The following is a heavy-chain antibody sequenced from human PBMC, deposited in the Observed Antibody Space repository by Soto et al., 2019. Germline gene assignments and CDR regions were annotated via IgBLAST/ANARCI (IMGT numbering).Heavy chain of an antibody. D-gene: IGHD1-26*01. Sequence: EVHLVESGGGLVQTGGSLRLSCAISESTVRRDWMNWVRQAPGKGLEWVAHTNQDGSEKYYVDSVKGRFTITRDNAKNTLYLQINSLRVGDTSMYYCSGWVGDAFWGQGTLVTVSS. CDR3: SGWVGDAF. CDR2: TNQDGSEK. J-gene: IGHJ4*02. CDR1: ESTVRRDW. V-gene: IGHV3-7*01.